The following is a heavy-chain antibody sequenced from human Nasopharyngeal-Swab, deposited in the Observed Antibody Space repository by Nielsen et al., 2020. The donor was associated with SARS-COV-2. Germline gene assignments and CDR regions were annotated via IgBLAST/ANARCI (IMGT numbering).Heavy chain of an antibody. Sequence: SETLSLTCAASGGSISSGGYSWSWIRQPPGKGLEWIGYTYHSGSTYYNPSLKSRVTISVDRSKNQFPLKLSSVTAADTAVYYCAGYCSSTGCYKDDAFDIWGQGTMVTVSS. CDR3: AGYCSSTGCYKDDAFDI. D-gene: IGHD2-2*03. V-gene: IGHV4-30-2*01. J-gene: IGHJ3*02. CDR1: GGSISSGGYS. CDR2: TYHSGST.